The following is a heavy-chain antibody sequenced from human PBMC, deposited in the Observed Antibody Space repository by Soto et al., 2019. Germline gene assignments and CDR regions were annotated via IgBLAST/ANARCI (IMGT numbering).Heavy chain of an antibody. J-gene: IGHJ4*02. Sequence: QVQLVQSGAEVKKPGSSVKVSCKASGGTFSSYAISWVRQAPGQGLEWMGGIIPIFGTANYAQKFQGRVTITADESTRTGYRELSSMRSEDTAVYYCARYSSGWYADYWGQGTLVTVSS. CDR2: IIPIFGTA. D-gene: IGHD6-19*01. V-gene: IGHV1-69*19. CDR3: ARYSSGWYADY. CDR1: GGTFSSYA.